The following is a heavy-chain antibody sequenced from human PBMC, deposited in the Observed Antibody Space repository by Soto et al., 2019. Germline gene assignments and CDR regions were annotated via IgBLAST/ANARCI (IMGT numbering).Heavy chain of an antibody. D-gene: IGHD6-19*01. CDR2: IYYSGST. CDR3: AARITGYSSGRANFDY. V-gene: IGHV4-39*01. J-gene: IGHJ4*02. Sequence: SETLSLTCTVSGGSISSSSYYWGWIRQPPGKGLEWIGSIYYSGSTYYNPSLKSRVTISVDTSKNQFSLKLSSVTAADTAVYYCAARITGYSSGRANFDYWGQGTLVTVSS. CDR1: GGSISSSSYY.